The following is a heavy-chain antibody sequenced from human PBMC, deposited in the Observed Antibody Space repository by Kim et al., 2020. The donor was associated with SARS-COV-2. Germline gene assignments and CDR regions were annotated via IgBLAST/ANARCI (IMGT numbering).Heavy chain of an antibody. D-gene: IGHD2-21*02. J-gene: IGHJ4*02. CDR3: ARVFEGSGDDFDY. V-gene: IGHV1-18*01. Sequence: YAQKLQGRVTMTTDTSTSTAYMELRSLRSDDTAVYYCARVFEGSGDDFDYWGQGTLVTVSS.